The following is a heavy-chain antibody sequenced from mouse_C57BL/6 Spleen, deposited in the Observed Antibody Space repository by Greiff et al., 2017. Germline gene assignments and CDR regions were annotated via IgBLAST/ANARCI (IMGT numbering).Heavy chain of an antibody. CDR1: GYAFSSYW. J-gene: IGHJ1*03. CDR2: IYPGDGDT. V-gene: IGHV1-80*01. CDR3: ARFTTVVARYFDV. Sequence: QVQLQQSGAELVKPGASVKISCKASGYAFSSYWMNWVKQRPGKGLEWIGQIYPGDGDTNYNGTFKGKATLTADKSSSTAYMQLSSLTSEDSAVYFCARFTTVVARYFDVWGTGTTVTVSS. D-gene: IGHD1-1*01.